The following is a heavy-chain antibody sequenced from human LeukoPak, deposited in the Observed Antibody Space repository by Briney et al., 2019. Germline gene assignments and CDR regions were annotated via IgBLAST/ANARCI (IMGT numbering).Heavy chain of an antibody. CDR2: IYYTGST. Sequence: SETLSLTCTVSSGSISRYYWSWIRQPPGKGLDWIGYIYYTGSTYYNPSLKSRISISLDTSKNQFSLKLSSVTAADTAVYYCARSRDGYGYYFDYWGQGTLVTVSS. CDR1: SGSISRYY. D-gene: IGHD5-24*01. CDR3: ARSRDGYGYYFDY. J-gene: IGHJ4*02. V-gene: IGHV4-59*08.